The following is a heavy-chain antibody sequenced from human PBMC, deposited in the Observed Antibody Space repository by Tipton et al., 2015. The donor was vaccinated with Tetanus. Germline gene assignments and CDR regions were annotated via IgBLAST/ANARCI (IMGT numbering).Heavy chain of an antibody. CDR1: GFTFSSYS. D-gene: IGHD3-22*01. J-gene: IGHJ1*01. V-gene: IGHV3-7*01. Sequence: QLVQSGGGLVKPGGSLRLSCAASGFTFSSYSMNWVRQAPGKGLEWVANIKQDGSEKYYADSVKGRFTVSRDNAKNSLFLQVNSLRAEDTAVYYCASSSRGYYDSSGYYGYFQHWGQGTLVTVS. CDR3: ASSSRGYYDSSGYYGYFQH. CDR2: IKQDGSEK.